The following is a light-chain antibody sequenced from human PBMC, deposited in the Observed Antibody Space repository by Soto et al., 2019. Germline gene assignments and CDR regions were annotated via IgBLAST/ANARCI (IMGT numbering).Light chain of an antibody. CDR1: SSDVGSYNL. Sequence: QSVLTQPASVSGSPGQSSSISCTETSSDVGSYNLVSWYQQHPGKAPKLMIYEVSKRPSGVSNRFSGSKSGNTASLTISGLQAEDEADYYCCSYAGSSTFVYVFGTGTKVTVL. V-gene: IGLV2-23*02. CDR2: EVS. CDR3: CSYAGSSTFVYV. J-gene: IGLJ1*01.